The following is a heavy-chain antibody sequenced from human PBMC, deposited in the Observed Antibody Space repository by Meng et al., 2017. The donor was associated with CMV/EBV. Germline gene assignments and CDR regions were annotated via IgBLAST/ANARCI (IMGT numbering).Heavy chain of an antibody. Sequence: GESLRLSCAASGFTFSNAWMSWVRQAPGKGLEWVGRIKSKTDGGTTDYAAPVKGRFTISRDDSKNTLYLQMNSLKTEDTAVYYCTTKGGRGHGMDVWGQGTTVTVSS. CDR1: GFTFSNAW. CDR3: TTKGGRGHGMDV. CDR2: IKSKTDGGTT. D-gene: IGHD2-15*01. V-gene: IGHV3-15*01. J-gene: IGHJ6*02.